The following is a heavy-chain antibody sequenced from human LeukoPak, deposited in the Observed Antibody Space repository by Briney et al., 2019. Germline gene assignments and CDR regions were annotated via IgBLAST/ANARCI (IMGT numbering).Heavy chain of an antibody. D-gene: IGHD2/OR15-2a*01. J-gene: IGHJ5*02. CDR3: AATQRGTTLGGPMA. Sequence: GGSLRLSCAASGFTFITYALSWVRQAPGKGLEWVSAIAASHDTTYYADSVKGRFTLSRDTSKNTLYLQMNSLRAEDTAVYYCAATQRGTTLGGPMAWGQGTLVTVSS. CDR1: GFTFITYA. CDR2: IAASHDTT. V-gene: IGHV3-23*01.